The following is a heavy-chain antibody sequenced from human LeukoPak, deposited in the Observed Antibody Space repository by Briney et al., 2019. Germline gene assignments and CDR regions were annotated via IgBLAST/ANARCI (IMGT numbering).Heavy chain of an antibody. V-gene: IGHV3-30-3*01. Sequence: GGSLRLSCAASGFTFSNYPMHWVRQAPGKGLEWVAIISYDGNNKYYADSVKGRFTISRDNSKNTLYLQMNSLRPEDTSVYYCARGYYDSRGYYHGAYWGQGTLVTVSS. CDR3: ARGYYDSRGYYHGAY. CDR1: GFTFSNYP. CDR2: ISYDGNNK. J-gene: IGHJ4*02. D-gene: IGHD3-22*01.